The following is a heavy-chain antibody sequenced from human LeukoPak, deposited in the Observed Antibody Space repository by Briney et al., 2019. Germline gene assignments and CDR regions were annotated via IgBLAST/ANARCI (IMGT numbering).Heavy chain of an antibody. CDR2: ISSGGSYI. D-gene: IGHD6-13*01. J-gene: IGHJ4*02. Sequence: PGGSLRPSCAASGFTFSSHSMNWVRQAPGKGLEWVSSISSGGSYIKYADSVKGRFTISRDNAKNSLYLQMNSLRVEDTAVYFCARDVSPAAGIDYWGQGTLVTVSS. V-gene: IGHV3-21*01. CDR3: ARDVSPAAGIDY. CDR1: GFTFSSHS.